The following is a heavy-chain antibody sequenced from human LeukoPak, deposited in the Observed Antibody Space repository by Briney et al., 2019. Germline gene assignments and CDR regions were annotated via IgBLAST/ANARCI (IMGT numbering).Heavy chain of an antibody. CDR2: INTNTGNP. V-gene: IGHV7-4-1*02. J-gene: IGHJ4*02. D-gene: IGHD2-15*01. CDR3: AREVGLVVADPYYFDY. CDR1: GYTFTSYA. Sequence: EASVKVSCKASGYTFTSYAMNWVRQAPGQGLEWMGWINTNTGNPTYAQGFTGRFVFSLDTSVSTAYLQISSLKAEDTAVYYCAREVGLVVADPYYFDYWGQGTLVTVSS.